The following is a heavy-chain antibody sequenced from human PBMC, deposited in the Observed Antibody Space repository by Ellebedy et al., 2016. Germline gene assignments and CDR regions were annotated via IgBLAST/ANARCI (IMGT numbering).Heavy chain of an antibody. V-gene: IGHV3-66*01. D-gene: IGHD6-13*01. CDR3: AARHTSGWYIY. CDR2: IYSAGNT. Sequence: GGSLRFSCAASGFTVNDMYMSWVRQAPGKGLEWVSVIYSAGNTFSADSVKGRFTVSRDSSKNTLYLQMNNLRAEDTALYYCAARHTSGWYIYWGQGALVTVSS. CDR1: GFTVNDMY. J-gene: IGHJ4*02.